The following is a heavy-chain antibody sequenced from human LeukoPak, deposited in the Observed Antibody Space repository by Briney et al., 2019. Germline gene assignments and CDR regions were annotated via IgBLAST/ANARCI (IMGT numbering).Heavy chain of an antibody. J-gene: IGHJ4*02. V-gene: IGHV1-2*06. CDR1: GYTFTGYY. CDR3: ARGSKYGSSWYDY. Sequence: ASVKVSCKASGYTFTGYYMHWVRQAPGQGLEWMGRINPNSGGRNYAQKFQGRVTMTRDTSISTAYMELSRLRSDDTAVYYCARGSKYGSSWYDYWGQGTLVTVSS. D-gene: IGHD6-6*01. CDR2: INPNSGGR.